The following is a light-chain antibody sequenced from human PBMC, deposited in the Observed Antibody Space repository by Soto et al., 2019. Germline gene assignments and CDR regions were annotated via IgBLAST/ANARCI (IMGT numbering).Light chain of an antibody. CDR2: GTS. Sequence: TVLTPSPGTLSLSPVSRSTLSFRPSQSVSSSSLAWYQQRPGQAPRLPIYGTSSRATGIPDRFSGSGSGTDFTLTISRLEPEDFAVYFCQRYGSSPLITFGQGTRLEIK. CDR3: QRYGSSPLIT. J-gene: IGKJ5*01. CDR1: QSVSSSS. V-gene: IGKV3-20*01.